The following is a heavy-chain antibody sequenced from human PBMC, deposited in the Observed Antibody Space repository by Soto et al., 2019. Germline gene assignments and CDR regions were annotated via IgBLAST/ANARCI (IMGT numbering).Heavy chain of an antibody. J-gene: IGHJ5*01. Sequence: SETLSLTCAVYGGSFSGYYWSWIRQPPGKGLEWIGEINHSGSTNYNPSLKSRVTISVDTSKNQFSLKLSSVTAADTAVYYCARHGLLYYNGWYLNLFYSRGQRSSVPVSA. D-gene: IGHD6-19*01. CDR2: INHSGST. V-gene: IGHV4-34*01. CDR3: ARHGLLYYNGWYLNLFYS. CDR1: GGSFSGYY.